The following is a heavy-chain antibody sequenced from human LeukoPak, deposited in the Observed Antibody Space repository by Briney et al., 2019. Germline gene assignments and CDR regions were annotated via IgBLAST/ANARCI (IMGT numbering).Heavy chain of an antibody. Sequence: EASVKVSCKASGYTFTGYYMHWVRQAPGQGLEWMGRINPNSGGSNYAQKFQGRVTMTRDTSISTAYMELSRLRSDDTAVYYCAREKVRQSGMEVWDQGTTVTVSS. V-gene: IGHV1-2*06. CDR1: GYTFTGYY. J-gene: IGHJ6*02. D-gene: IGHD2-2*01. CDR3: AREKVRQSGMEV. CDR2: INPNSGGS.